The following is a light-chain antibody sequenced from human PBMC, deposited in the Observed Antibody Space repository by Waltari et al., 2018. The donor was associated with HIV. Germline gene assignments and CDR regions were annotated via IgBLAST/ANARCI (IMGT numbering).Light chain of an antibody. V-gene: IGKV4-1*01. J-gene: IGKJ2*01. CDR2: SAS. CDR1: LDVLYSSNNKNY. Sequence: DIAMTQSPDDPTGSLGERVTINCKSSLDVLYSSNNKNYLAWYQQKPGQPPKLLSYSASTRESWVPDRFSGSGSGTDLTLTISRLQAEDVAVYYGQQYYSTPYTLGQGTKLKI. CDR3: QQYYSTPYT.